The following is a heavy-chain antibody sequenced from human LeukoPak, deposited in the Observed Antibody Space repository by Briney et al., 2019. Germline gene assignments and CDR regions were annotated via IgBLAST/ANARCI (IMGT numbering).Heavy chain of an antibody. J-gene: IGHJ5*02. V-gene: IGHV3-23*01. D-gene: IGHD2/OR15-2a*01. Sequence: GGSLRLSCAASGFTFSSYAMSWVRQAPGKGLEWVSAISGGGDSTYYADSVKGRFTISRDNSKNTLYLQMNSLRAEDTAVYYCAKDPLSRVSYNWFDPWGQGTLVTVSS. CDR3: AKDPLSRVSYNWFDP. CDR2: ISGGGDST. CDR1: GFTFSSYA.